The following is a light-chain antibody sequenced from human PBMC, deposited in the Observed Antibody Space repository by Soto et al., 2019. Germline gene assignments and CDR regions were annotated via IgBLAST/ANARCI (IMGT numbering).Light chain of an antibody. CDR2: GAS. V-gene: IGKV3-15*01. CDR1: QSVGSY. CDR3: QQYSEWPSNT. Sequence: EIVMTQSPGTLSVSPGERATLSCRASQSVGSYLAWYQQKPGQAPRLFIYGASTRATGIPARFGGSGSGTEFTLTISSLQSEDFAVYHCQQYSEWPSNTFGQGTRMEIK. J-gene: IGKJ5*01.